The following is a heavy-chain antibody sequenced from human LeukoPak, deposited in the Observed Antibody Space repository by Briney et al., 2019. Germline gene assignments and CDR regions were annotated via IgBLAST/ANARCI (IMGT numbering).Heavy chain of an antibody. V-gene: IGHV4-61*08. Sequence: PSETLSLTCAVSGGSISSGGYSWSWIRQPPGKGLEWIGYIYYNGNTNYSPSLKSRVTMSVDTSKNLFFLKVSSVTAADTAVYYCARGRSNYYGMDVWGQGTTVTVSS. CDR1: GGSISSGGYS. D-gene: IGHD1-26*01. J-gene: IGHJ6*02. CDR2: IYYNGNT. CDR3: ARGRSNYYGMDV.